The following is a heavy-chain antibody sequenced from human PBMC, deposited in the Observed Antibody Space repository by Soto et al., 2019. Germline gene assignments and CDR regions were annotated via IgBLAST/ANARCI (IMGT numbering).Heavy chain of an antibody. Sequence: PSETLSLTCTVSGGSISSSSYYWGWIRQPPGKGLEWIGSIYYSGSTYYNPSLKSRVTISVDTSKNQFSLKLSSVTAADTAVYYCARQGGSIAVAGQFDYWGQGTLVTVSS. CDR1: GGSISSSSYY. D-gene: IGHD6-19*01. CDR2: IYYSGST. J-gene: IGHJ4*02. V-gene: IGHV4-39*01. CDR3: ARQGGSIAVAGQFDY.